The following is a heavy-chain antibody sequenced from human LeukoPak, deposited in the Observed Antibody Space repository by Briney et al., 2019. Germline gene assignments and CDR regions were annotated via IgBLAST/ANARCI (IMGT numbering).Heavy chain of an antibody. CDR2: IYYSGST. CDR1: GGSISSYY. CDR3: ASPGIVAAGTDRGFDY. J-gene: IGHJ4*02. D-gene: IGHD6-13*01. Sequence: SETLSLTCTVSGGSISSYYWSWIRQPPGKGLEWIGHIYYSGSTHYNPSLKSRVTISVDTSKNQFSLKLSSVTAADTAVYYCASPGIVAAGTDRGFDYWGQGTLVTVSS. V-gene: IGHV4-59*08.